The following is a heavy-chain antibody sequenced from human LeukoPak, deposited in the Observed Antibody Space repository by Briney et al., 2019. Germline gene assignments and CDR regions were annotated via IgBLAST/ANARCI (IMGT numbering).Heavy chain of an antibody. CDR1: GFTFSSYS. D-gene: IGHD3-22*01. V-gene: IGHV3-21*01. CDR2: ISSSSSYI. Sequence: GGSLRLSCAASGFTFSSYSMNWVRQAPGKGLEWVSSISSSSSYIYYADSVKGRFTISRDNAKNSLYLQMNSLRAEVTAVYYCARWYDSRAFDIWGQGTMVTVSS. J-gene: IGHJ3*02. CDR3: ARWYDSRAFDI.